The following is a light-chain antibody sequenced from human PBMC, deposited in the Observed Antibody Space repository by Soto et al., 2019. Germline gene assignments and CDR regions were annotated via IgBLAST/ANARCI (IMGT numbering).Light chain of an antibody. J-gene: IGKJ1*01. Sequence: IQMTQSPSSLSASVGDRVTITFRTSQGIRSALGWYQQKPWKVPKLLIYAASTLQSGVPSRFSGSGSGRDFTLTISSLQSEDFATYYCLLDYSYFWAFGQGTKVDI. CDR2: AAS. CDR3: LLDYSYFWA. V-gene: IGKV1-6*01. CDR1: QGIRSA.